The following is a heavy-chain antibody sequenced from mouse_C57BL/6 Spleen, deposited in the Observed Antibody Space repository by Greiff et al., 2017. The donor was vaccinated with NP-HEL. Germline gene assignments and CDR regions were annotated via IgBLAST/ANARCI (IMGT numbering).Heavy chain of an antibody. CDR1: GYTFTSYW. V-gene: IGHV1-50*01. CDR3: ARGGYGNRGMDY. J-gene: IGHJ4*01. D-gene: IGHD2-10*02. Sequence: QVQLKQPGAELVKPGASVKLSCKASGYTFTSYWMQWVKQRPGQGLEWIGEIDPSDSYTNYNQKFKGKATLTVDTSSSTAYMQLSSLTSEDSAVYYCARGGYGNRGMDYWGQGTSVTVSS. CDR2: IDPSDSYT.